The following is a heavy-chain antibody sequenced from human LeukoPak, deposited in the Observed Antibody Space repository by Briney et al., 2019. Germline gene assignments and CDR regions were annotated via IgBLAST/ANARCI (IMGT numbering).Heavy chain of an antibody. CDR1: GGTLRNYS. CDR3: ASPKENSDYYFDS. J-gene: IGHJ4*02. D-gene: IGHD4-11*01. CDR2: LIPLFGKA. V-gene: IGHV1-69*01. Sequence: SVKVSCKASGGTLRNYSISWVRQAPGQGLEWMGGLIPLFGKAEYAQKFQGRLTITADEPTNTAYMELNFLRSEDTAVYYCASPKENSDYYFDSWGQGTLVAVSA.